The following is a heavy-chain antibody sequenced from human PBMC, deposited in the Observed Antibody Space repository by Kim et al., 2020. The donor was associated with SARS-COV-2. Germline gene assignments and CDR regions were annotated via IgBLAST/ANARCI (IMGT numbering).Heavy chain of an antibody. CDR2: ISYDGSNK. V-gene: IGHV3-30*18. D-gene: IGHD3-10*01. J-gene: IGHJ4*02. CDR1: GFTFSSYG. Sequence: GGSLRLSCAASGFTFSSYGMHWVRQAPGKGLEGVAVISYDGSNKYYADSVKGRFTISRDNSNNTLYLQMNSLRAEDTAVYYCAKDRQGMVRGIDYWGQGTLVTVSS. CDR3: AKDRQGMVRGIDY.